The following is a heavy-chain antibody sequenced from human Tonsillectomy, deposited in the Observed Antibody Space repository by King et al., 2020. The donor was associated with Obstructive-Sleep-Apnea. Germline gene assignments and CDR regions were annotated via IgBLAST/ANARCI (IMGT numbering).Heavy chain of an antibody. J-gene: IGHJ5*01. V-gene: IGHV3-30*04. Sequence: VQLVESGGGVVQPGRSLRLSCAASGFAFSSYTLHWVRQAPGKGLEWVALISNDGNNKYYADSVKGRFIISRDNSKKTLYLQMNSLRAEDTALYSCAGGGGNTMIRGVIGGGWFDPWGQGTLVTVSS. CDR3: AGGGGNTMIRGVIGGGWFDP. CDR2: ISNDGNNK. CDR1: GFAFSSYT. D-gene: IGHD3-10*01.